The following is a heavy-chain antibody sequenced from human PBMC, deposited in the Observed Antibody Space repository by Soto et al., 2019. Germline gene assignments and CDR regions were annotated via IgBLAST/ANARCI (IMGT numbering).Heavy chain of an antibody. CDR1: CGAISSSRYY. CDR2: LYCRGSA. Sequence: LGTVSLSCTVACGAISSSRYYWGWIRQQRGKGLGWIGRLYCRGSAYYTPSLKSRVTISVDTSKNQFSLKLSSVTAADTAVYYCARRDSYSSSGWFAPWGQATLVTVSS. V-gene: IGHV4-39*01. J-gene: IGHJ5*02. CDR3: ARRDSYSSSGWFAP. D-gene: IGHD6-6*01.